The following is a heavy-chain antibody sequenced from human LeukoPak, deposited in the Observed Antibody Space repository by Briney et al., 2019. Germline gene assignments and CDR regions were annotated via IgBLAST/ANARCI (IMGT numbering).Heavy chain of an antibody. D-gene: IGHD5-12*01. CDR3: AREQSAYVLSDAIDI. J-gene: IGHJ3*02. Sequence: GGSLRLSCAASGFTFSSYAMSWVRQAPGKGLEWVSAISGSGGSTYYADSVKGRFTISRDNSKNTLYLEMSSLRAEDTALYYCAREQSAYVLSDAIDIWGQGTMVTVSS. V-gene: IGHV3-23*01. CDR1: GFTFSSYA. CDR2: ISGSGGST.